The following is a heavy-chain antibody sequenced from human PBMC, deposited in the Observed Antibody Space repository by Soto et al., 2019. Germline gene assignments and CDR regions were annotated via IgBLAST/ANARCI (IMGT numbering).Heavy chain of an antibody. J-gene: IGHJ5*01. CDR2: VSASDSRT. CDR3: AKDLHNTSNWSSRYADS. CDR1: GFTFNTHW. V-gene: IGHV3-23*04. Sequence: EVQLVESGGGVVQPGGSLRLSCTASGFTFNTHWMHWVRQAPGKGLVWVSSVSASDSRTNYADSVKGRFTVSRDNSKNTVFLQMNSLRVEDTAVYYCAKDLHNTSNWSSRYADSWGQGTLVTVSS. D-gene: IGHD4-4*01.